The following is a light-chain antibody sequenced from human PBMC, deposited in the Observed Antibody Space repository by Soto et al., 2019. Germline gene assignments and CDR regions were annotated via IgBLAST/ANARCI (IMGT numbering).Light chain of an antibody. CDR1: QSVSSN. Sequence: EIVMTQSPATLSVSPGERATLSCRVSQSVSSNLAWYQQKPGQAPRLLIYGASTRATGIPARFSGSGSGTEFTLTISSLQSEDFAVYYCQQYNNWPFLTFGGGTKVEIK. J-gene: IGKJ4*01. CDR2: GAS. CDR3: QQYNNWPFLT. V-gene: IGKV3-15*01.